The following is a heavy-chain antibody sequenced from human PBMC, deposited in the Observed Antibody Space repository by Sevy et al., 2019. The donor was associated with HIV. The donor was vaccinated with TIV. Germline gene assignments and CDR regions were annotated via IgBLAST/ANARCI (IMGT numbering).Heavy chain of an antibody. J-gene: IGHJ6*02. CDR2: INPSGGST. V-gene: IGHV1-46*01. Sequence: ASVKVSCKASGYTFTSYYMHWVRQAPGQGLEWMGIINPSGGSTSYAQKFQGRVTMTRDTSTSTVYMELSSLRSEDTAVYYCARGAVAGTHYYYYYGMDVWGQGTTVTVSS. D-gene: IGHD6-19*01. CDR3: ARGAVAGTHYYYYYGMDV. CDR1: GYTFTSYY.